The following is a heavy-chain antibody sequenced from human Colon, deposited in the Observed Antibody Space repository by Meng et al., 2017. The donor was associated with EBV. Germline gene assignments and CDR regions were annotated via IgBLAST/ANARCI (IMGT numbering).Heavy chain of an antibody. V-gene: IGHV4-39*01. D-gene: IGHD7-27*01. CDR2: IYSSGST. J-gene: IGHJ2*01. CDR1: GGAMSSCSYY. CDR3: ASPLGILGIVDL. Sequence: QRLRTESGPELGTPSDSLCFTCTLRGGAMSSCSYYCGWIRQPPGTGLEWIGSIYSSGSTYYNPSLKSRVTISVDTSKNQFSLKLSSVTAADTAVYYCASPLGILGIVDLWGRGTLVTVSS.